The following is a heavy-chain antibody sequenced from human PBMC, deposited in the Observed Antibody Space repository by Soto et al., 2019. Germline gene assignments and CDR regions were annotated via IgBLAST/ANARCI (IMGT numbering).Heavy chain of an antibody. D-gene: IGHD2-15*01. J-gene: IGHJ4*02. CDR2: IYWDDDK. CDR1: GFSLSTSGVG. CDR3: AQISVVNPFDY. Sequence: QITLKESGPTLVKPTQTLTLTCTFSGFSLSTSGVGVGWIRQPPGKALAWLALIYWDDDKRYSPSLKSRLTITKDTSKNQVVLTMTNMDPVDTATYYCAQISVVNPFDYWGQGTLVTVSS. V-gene: IGHV2-5*02.